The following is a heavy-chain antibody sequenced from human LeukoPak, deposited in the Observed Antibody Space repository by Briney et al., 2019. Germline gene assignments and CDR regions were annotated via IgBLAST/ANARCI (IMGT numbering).Heavy chain of an antibody. CDR1: GFTFSNAW. D-gene: IGHD3-10*01. V-gene: IGHV3-15*01. CDR3: TRDSGARRSLLLRFGEFPDY. CDR2: IKSKTDGGTT. J-gene: IGHJ4*02. Sequence: GGSLRLSCAASGFTFSNAWMSWVRQAPGKGLEWVGRIKSKTDGGTTDYTAPVKGRFTISRDDSKNTLYLQMNSLKTEDTAVYYCTRDSGARRSLLLRFGEFPDYWGQGTLVTVSS.